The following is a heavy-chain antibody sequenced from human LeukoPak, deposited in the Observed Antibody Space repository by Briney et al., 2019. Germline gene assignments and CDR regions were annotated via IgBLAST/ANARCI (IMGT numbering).Heavy chain of an antibody. CDR2: ISVSGYST. V-gene: IGHV3-23*01. Sequence: HPGGSLRLSCAASGFTFSTSAMGWVRQAPGKGLEWVSGISVSGYSTYYAESVKGRFTTSRDNSKNTLYLQMNSLRAEDTAVYYCAKIFGVVMLTEFDYWGQGTVVTVSS. CDR1: GFTFSTSA. CDR3: AKIFGVVMLTEFDY. J-gene: IGHJ4*02. D-gene: IGHD3-3*01.